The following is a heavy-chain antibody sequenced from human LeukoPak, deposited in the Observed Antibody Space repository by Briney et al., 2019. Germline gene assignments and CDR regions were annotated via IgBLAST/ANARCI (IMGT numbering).Heavy chain of an antibody. V-gene: IGHV1-2*02. J-gene: IGHJ4*02. CDR3: ASSTVTMYYFDY. CDR1: GYTFTGYY. CDR2: INPNSGGT. D-gene: IGHD4-17*01. Sequence: ASVKVSCKASGYTFTGYYMHWVRQAPGQGLEWMGWINPNSGGTNYAQKFQGRVTMTRDTSISTAYMELSRLRSEDTAVYYCASSTVTMYYFDYWGQGTLVTVSS.